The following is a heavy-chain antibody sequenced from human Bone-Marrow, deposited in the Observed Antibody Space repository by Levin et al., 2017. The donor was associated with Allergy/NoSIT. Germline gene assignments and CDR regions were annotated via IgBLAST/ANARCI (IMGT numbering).Heavy chain of an antibody. V-gene: IGHV3-30*03. CDR3: VRDRGTTAYFLGDLDL. CDR1: GFSFNTYG. J-gene: IGHJ5*02. Sequence: GGSLRLSCAASGFSFNTYGMHWVRQAPGGGLEWVALISYDGFTKYYGGSVKGRFTISRDNSNNTVHLEMTRLRLQDTAGYFCVRDRGTTAYFLGDLDLWGQGSLVVVSS. D-gene: IGHD2/OR15-2a*01. CDR2: ISYDGFTK.